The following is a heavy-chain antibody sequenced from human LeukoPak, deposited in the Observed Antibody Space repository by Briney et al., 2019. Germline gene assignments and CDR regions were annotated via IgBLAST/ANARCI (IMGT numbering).Heavy chain of an antibody. CDR3: ARDLDYDLLFDY. J-gene: IGHJ4*02. CDR2: INPSSGGT. V-gene: IGHV1-2*02. CDR1: GYTFTGYY. Sequence: ASVTVSCKASGYTFTGYYMHWVRQAPGQGLEWMGWINPSSGGTNYAQKFQGRVTMTRDTSISTAYMELSRLRSDDTAVYYCARDLDYDLLFDYWGQGILVTVSS. D-gene: IGHD4-17*01.